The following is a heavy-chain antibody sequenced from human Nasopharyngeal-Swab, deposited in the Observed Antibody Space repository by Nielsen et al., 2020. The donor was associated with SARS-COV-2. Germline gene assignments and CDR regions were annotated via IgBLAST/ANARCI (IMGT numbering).Heavy chain of an antibody. CDR3: ARDVIIYDFWSGYYQDPVSYYMDV. CDR1: GYTFTSYY. CDR2: INPSGGST. J-gene: IGHJ6*03. V-gene: IGHV1-46*01. D-gene: IGHD3-3*01. Sequence: APVKVSCKASGYTFTSYYMHWVRQAPGQGLEWMGIINPSGGSTSYAQKFQGRVTMTRDTSTSTVYMELSSLRSEDTAVYYCARDVIIYDFWSGYYQDPVSYYMDVWGKGTTVTVSS.